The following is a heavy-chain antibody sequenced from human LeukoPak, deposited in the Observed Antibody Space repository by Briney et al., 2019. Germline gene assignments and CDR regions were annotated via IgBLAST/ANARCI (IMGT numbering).Heavy chain of an antibody. CDR1: GFTFSSYS. V-gene: IGHV3-48*04. J-gene: IGHJ6*03. CDR3: SRLDTNYYYMDV. D-gene: IGHD5-18*01. Sequence: GGSLRLSCAASGFTFSSYSMNWVRQAPGKGLEWVSYISSSSSTIYYADSVKGRFTISRDNAKNSLYLQMNSLRAEDTAVYYCSRLDTNYYYMDVWGKGTTVTVSS. CDR2: ISSSSSTI.